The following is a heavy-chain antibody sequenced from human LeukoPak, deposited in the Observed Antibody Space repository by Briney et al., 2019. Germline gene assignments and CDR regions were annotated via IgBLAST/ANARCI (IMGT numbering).Heavy chain of an antibody. V-gene: IGHV3-30*03. CDR1: GFTFGSYG. J-gene: IGHJ4*02. CDR3: ARGGYQGLRYFDPHEIFDY. D-gene: IGHD3-9*01. CDR2: ISYDGSNK. Sequence: GGSLRLSCAASGFTFGSYGMHWVRQAPGKGLEWVAVISYDGSNKYYADSVKGRFTISRDNSKNTLYLQMNSLRAEDTAVYYCARGGYQGLRYFDPHEIFDYWGQGTLVTVSS.